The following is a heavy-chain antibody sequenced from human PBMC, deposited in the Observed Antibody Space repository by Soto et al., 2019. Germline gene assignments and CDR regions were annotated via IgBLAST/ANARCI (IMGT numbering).Heavy chain of an antibody. CDR1: GYTPTNYD. CDR2: ISAYNGNT. CDR3: ARGLYRRGTYYAFDN. J-gene: IGHJ4*02. D-gene: IGHD1-26*01. Sequence: QVPLVQSGPEVKKPGASVKVSCKTSGYTPTNYDIGWVRQAPGQGLEYMGGISAYNGNTNYARKLQDRVTLTTDTSTSTAYMELRSLQSDDTAIYYCARGLYRRGTYYAFDNWGQGTLVTVSS. V-gene: IGHV1-18*01.